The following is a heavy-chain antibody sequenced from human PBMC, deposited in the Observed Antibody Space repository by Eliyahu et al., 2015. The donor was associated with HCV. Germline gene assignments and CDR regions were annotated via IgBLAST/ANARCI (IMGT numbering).Heavy chain of an antibody. D-gene: IGHD2-2*03. V-gene: IGHV3-48*02. CDR3: AMDWPGIPY. Sequence: EVQLVESGGGLVQPGGSLRLSCAASGFTFSSHNMKWVRQASGKGLEWVSYITSSSSATFQGDPCEGRFTHPRDNAKNSLYLQMNNLRDEDTAVYYCAMDWPGIPYWGQGTLVSVSS. CDR2: ITSSSSAT. CDR1: GFTFSSHN. J-gene: IGHJ1*01.